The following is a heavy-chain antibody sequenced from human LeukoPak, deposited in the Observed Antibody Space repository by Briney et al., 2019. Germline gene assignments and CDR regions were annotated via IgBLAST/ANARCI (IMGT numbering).Heavy chain of an antibody. CDR1: GFTFSNAW. D-gene: IGHD2-2*01. J-gene: IGHJ3*02. V-gene: IGHV3-21*01. Sequence: PGGSLRLSCAASGFTFSNAWMSWVRQAPGKGLEWGSSISGTSTYINYADSVKGRFTITRDNAKNSLYLRMNSLRAEDTAVYYCARGPPTYCSSASCYPGAFDIWGRGTMVTVSS. CDR3: ARGPPTYCSSASCYPGAFDI. CDR2: ISGTSTYI.